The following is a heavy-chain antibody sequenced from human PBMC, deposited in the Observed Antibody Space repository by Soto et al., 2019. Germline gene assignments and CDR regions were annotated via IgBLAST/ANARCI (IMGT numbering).Heavy chain of an antibody. J-gene: IGHJ4*02. CDR2: INPYSGGA. V-gene: IGHV1-2*02. Sequence: VKASWRASGSTFTCYFMDLVRQAPGQGLECMGWINPYSGGADYAQSFQGRVTMTRDTSISTVYMELSRLRFDDTAVYYCARVIRGAYYNSPLDSWGQGTVVTVSS. D-gene: IGHD3-10*01. CDR3: ARVIRGAYYNSPLDS. CDR1: GSTFTCYF.